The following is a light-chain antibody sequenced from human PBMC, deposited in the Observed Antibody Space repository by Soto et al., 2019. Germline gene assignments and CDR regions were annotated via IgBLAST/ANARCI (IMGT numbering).Light chain of an antibody. CDR3: QQRRALPLT. CDR2: DAY. Sequence: EIGLTHSPATLSLSPGERATLSCRASQSISSYLAWYQQKPGQAPRLLIYDAYNRATGIPARFSGSGSGTDLTLTISTLEPEDFAVYYCQQRRALPLTFGGGTKVEIK. V-gene: IGKV3-11*01. CDR1: QSISSY. J-gene: IGKJ4*01.